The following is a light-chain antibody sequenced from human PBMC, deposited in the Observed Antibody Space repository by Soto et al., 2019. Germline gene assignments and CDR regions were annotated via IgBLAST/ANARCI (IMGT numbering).Light chain of an antibody. CDR3: QQSYSTPRT. CDR1: QSLSRY. V-gene: IGKV1-39*01. J-gene: IGKJ1*01. CDR2: AAS. Sequence: QITPSPFFLFSFVGDRVTITCPARQSLSRYLNWYQQKPGKAPKLLIYAASSLQSGVPSRFSGSGSGTDFTLTISSLQPEDFATYYCQQSYSTPRTFGQGTKVEIK.